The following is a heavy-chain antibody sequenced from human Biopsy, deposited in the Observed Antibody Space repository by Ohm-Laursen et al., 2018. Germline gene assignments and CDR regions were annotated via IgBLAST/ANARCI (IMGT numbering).Heavy chain of an antibody. CDR3: ARGSFWFGGNYYYYGMDV. D-gene: IGHD3-10*01. CDR2: MNPKSGNT. J-gene: IGHJ6*02. Sequence: ASVKVSCKASGYTFTSYDINWVRQATGQGLEWMGWMNPKSGNTDYAQKFQGRVTMTRNTSISTAYMELNSLRSEDTAVYYCARGSFWFGGNYYYYGMDVWGQGTTVTVSS. CDR1: GYTFTSYD. V-gene: IGHV1-8*01.